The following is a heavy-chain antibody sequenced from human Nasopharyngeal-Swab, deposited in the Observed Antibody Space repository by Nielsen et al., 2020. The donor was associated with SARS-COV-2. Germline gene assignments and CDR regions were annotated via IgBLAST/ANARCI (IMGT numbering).Heavy chain of an antibody. J-gene: IGHJ6*02. Sequence: WSRQSPGKGLEWIGSVQYSGSPYYDPALKSRLRISIDTAKNHFSLKVDSVTAADTAVYYCARARGFLENNRYYYGMDVWGQGTTVTVSS. CDR3: ARARGFLENNRYYYGMDV. V-gene: IGHV4-39*02. CDR2: VQYSGSP.